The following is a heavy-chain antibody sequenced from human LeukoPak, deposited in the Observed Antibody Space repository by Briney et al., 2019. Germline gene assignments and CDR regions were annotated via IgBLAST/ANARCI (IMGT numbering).Heavy chain of an antibody. CDR1: GFTFTDHY. D-gene: IGHD2/OR15-2a*01. Sequence: ASMKVSCKSSGFTFTDHYIHWVRQGPGQGLEWMGYIGPHSTFTSSPQEFQGRVTMTRDTSMSTAYMELTRLTSDDTAVYYCAREGIRLLSKDFDYWGQGTPVTVSS. CDR3: AREGIRLLSKDFDY. J-gene: IGHJ4*02. CDR2: IGPHSTFT. V-gene: IGHV1-2*02.